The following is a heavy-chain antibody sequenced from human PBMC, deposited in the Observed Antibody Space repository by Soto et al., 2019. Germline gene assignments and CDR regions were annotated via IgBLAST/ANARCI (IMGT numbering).Heavy chain of an antibody. Sequence: SETLSLTCTVSGGSISSYYYYWGWIRQPPGKGLEWIASIYYSGSIYYNPSLKSRVTISVDTSKNQFSLKLSSVTAADTAVYYCARPSGSYLYYFDYWGQGTLVTVSS. CDR1: GGSISSYYYY. D-gene: IGHD1-26*01. CDR3: ARPSGSYLYYFDY. J-gene: IGHJ4*02. CDR2: IYYSGSI. V-gene: IGHV4-39*01.